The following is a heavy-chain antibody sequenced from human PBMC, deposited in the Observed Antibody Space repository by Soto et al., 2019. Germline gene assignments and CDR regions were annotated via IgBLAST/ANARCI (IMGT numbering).Heavy chain of an antibody. D-gene: IGHD5-18*01. CDR3: ARSGIQLWFFDAFDI. J-gene: IGHJ3*02. CDR2: INPNSGGT. CDR1: GYTFTGYY. V-gene: IGHV1-2*04. Sequence: ASVKVSCKASGYTFTGYYMHWVRQAPGQGLEWMGWINPNSGGTNYAQKFQGWVTMTRDTSISTAYMELSRLRSDDTAMYYCARSGIQLWFFDAFDIWGQGTMVTVSS.